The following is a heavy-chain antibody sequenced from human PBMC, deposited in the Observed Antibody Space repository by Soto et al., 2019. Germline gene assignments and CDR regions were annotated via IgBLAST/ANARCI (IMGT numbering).Heavy chain of an antibody. CDR2: ITNIGTTI. D-gene: IGHD3-10*01. V-gene: IGHV3-48*03. CDR3: VYGYYFDS. Sequence: EVQLVESGGGLVQPGGSLRLSCAASGFTFRAYEMNWVRQAPGKGLEWISFITNIGTTIYYADSVKGRFTISRDNAKNSLYLQMNSLRADDTAVYYCVYGYYFDSWGQGTLGTVSS. J-gene: IGHJ4*02. CDR1: GFTFRAYE.